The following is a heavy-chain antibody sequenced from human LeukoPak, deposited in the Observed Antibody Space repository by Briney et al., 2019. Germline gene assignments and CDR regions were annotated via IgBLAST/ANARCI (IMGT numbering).Heavy chain of an antibody. D-gene: IGHD2-2*01. J-gene: IGHJ6*02. V-gene: IGHV4-34*01. Sequence: PSETLSLTCAVYGGSFSGYYWRWIRQPPGKGLEWIGEINHSGSTNYNPSLKSRVTISVDTSKNQFSLKLSSVTAADTAVYYCARADVVPAAEGYYYYGMDVWGQGTTVTVSS. CDR3: ARADVVPAAEGYYYYGMDV. CDR1: GGSFSGYY. CDR2: INHSGST.